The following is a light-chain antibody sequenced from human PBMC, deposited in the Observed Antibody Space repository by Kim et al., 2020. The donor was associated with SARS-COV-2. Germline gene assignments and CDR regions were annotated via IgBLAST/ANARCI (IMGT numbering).Light chain of an antibody. J-gene: IGKJ1*01. Sequence: VSGGDRVPITGRASQGITNSLAWYQQKPGKVPQRLIYAASALQSGGPSRFSVSGSGTDFTLTISSLQPEDVATYYCQKYNSAPWTFGQGTKVDIK. V-gene: IGKV1-27*01. CDR1: QGITNS. CDR3: QKYNSAPWT. CDR2: AAS.